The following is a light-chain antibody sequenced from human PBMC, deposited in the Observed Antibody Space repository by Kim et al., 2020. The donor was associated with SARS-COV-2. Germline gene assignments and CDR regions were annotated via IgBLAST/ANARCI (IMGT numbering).Light chain of an antibody. V-gene: IGKV1-5*01. Sequence: GDRVVITCRTSRSVSNWLAWYQQKPGKGPNLLICEASTLESGVPSRFRGRGSGTEFTLTITSLLPEDFATYYCQQYEDSPYSFGQGTKLEI. CDR2: EAS. CDR3: QQYEDSPYS. J-gene: IGKJ2*03. CDR1: RSVSNW.